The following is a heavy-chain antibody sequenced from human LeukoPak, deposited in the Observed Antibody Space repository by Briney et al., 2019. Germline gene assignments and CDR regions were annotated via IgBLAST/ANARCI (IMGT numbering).Heavy chain of an antibody. CDR2: ISSNGGAT. J-gene: IGHJ3*02. CDR1: GFRFSDSP. CDR3: ARDRWWYDSSGYYGYDAFDI. Sequence: GGSLRLSCSASGFRFSDSPMHWVRQAPGKGLEYVSAISSNGGATYYGDSLKGRFTISRDNSKNTLYLQMSRLRVEDTAVYYCARDRWWYDSSGYYGYDAFDIWGQGTMVTVSS. D-gene: IGHD3-22*01. V-gene: IGHV3-64*04.